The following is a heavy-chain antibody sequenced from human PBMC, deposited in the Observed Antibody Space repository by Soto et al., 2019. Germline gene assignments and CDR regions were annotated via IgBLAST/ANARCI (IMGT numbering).Heavy chain of an antibody. V-gene: IGHV6-1*01. D-gene: IGHD6-19*01. CDR2: TYYRSKWYN. CDR1: GDSVSSNSAA. Sequence: SQTLSLTCAISGDSVSSNSAAWNWIRQSPSRGLEWLGRTYYRSKWYNDYAVSVKSRITINPDTSKNQFSLQLNSVTPEDTAVYYCACEGGGWKKYYYYGMEVWGQGTKVSVTS. J-gene: IGHJ6*01. CDR3: ACEGGGWKKYYYYGMEV.